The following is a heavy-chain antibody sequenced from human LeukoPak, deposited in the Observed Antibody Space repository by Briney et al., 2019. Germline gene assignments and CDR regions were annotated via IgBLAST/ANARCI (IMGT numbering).Heavy chain of an antibody. CDR2: ISGSGGST. J-gene: IGHJ4*02. CDR1: GFTFSTYA. D-gene: IGHD5-18*01. Sequence: GGSLRLSCAASGFTFSTYAMSWVRQAPGKGREWVSSISGSGGSTYYADSVKGRFTISRDNSKNTLYLQMNSLRVEDTAVYYCANGGLWLPTRTDWGQGTLVTVSS. CDR3: ANGGLWLPTRTD. V-gene: IGHV3-23*01.